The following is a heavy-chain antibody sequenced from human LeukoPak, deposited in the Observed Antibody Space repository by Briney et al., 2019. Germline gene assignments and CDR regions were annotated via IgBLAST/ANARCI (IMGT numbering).Heavy chain of an antibody. CDR2: ISSSGST. J-gene: IGHJ4*02. CDR1: GGSISSYS. CDR3: ARGAYYHDY. V-gene: IGHV4-4*07. Sequence: SETLSLTCTVSGGSISSYSWSWIRQPAGKGLEWIGHISSSGSTNYNPSLKSRVAMSVDTSKNQFSLTLSSVTAADPAVYYCARGAYYHDYWRQGTLVTVSS.